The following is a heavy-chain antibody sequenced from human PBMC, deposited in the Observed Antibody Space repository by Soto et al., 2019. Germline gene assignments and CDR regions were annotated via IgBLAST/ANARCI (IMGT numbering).Heavy chain of an antibody. D-gene: IGHD3-9*01. Sequence: PSQTLSLTCTVSGGSISSSSYYWGWIRQPPGKGLEWIGSIYYSGSTYYNPSLKSRVTISVDTSKNQFSLKLSSVTAADTAVYYCARQSYFDWYWFDPWGQGTLVTVSS. CDR3: ARQSYFDWYWFDP. V-gene: IGHV4-39*01. CDR2: IYYSGST. CDR1: GGSISSSSYY. J-gene: IGHJ5*02.